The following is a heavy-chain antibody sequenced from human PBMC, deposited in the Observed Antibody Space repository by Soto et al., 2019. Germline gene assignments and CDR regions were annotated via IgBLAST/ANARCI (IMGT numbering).Heavy chain of an antibody. CDR2: IRSKAYGGTT. CDR1: GFPFGDYA. D-gene: IGHD3-22*01. J-gene: IGHJ4*02. Sequence: GGSLRLSCSPPGFPFGDYAMSWFRQAPGKGREWVGFIRSKAYGGTTEYAASVKGRFTISRDDSKSIAYLQMNSLKTEDTAVYYCTRDLYYYDSSGYYLYYFDYWGQGTLVTVSS. CDR3: TRDLYYYDSSGYYLYYFDY. V-gene: IGHV3-49*03.